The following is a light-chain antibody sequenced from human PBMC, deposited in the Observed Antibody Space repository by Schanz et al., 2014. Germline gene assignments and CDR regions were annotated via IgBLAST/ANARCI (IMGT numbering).Light chain of an antibody. CDR1: SSNVGNYNL. Sequence: QSALTQPASVSGSPGQSITISCTGSSSNVGNYNLVSWFQQHPGKAPKLMIFEGNQRPSGVSNRFSGSKSGNTASLTISGLQAEDEADYYCCSYAGSSTWVFGGGTKLTVL. V-gene: IGLV2-23*01. CDR2: EGN. J-gene: IGLJ3*02. CDR3: CSYAGSSTWV.